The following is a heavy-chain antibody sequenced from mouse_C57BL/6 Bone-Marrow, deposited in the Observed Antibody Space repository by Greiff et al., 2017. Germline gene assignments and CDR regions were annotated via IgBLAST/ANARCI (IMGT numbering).Heavy chain of an antibody. J-gene: IGHJ3*01. CDR3: ARGGDGYFLFAY. CDR2: IHPNSGST. Sequence: QVQLQQPGAELVKPGASVKLSCKASGYTFTSYWMHWVKQRPGQGLEWIGMIHPNSGSTNYNEKFKSKATLTVDKSSSTAYMQLSSLTSEDSAVYDCARGGDGYFLFAYWGQGTLVTVSA. V-gene: IGHV1-64*01. D-gene: IGHD2-3*01. CDR1: GYTFTSYW.